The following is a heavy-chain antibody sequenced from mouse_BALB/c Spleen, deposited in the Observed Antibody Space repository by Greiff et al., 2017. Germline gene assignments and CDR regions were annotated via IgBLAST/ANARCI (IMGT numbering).Heavy chain of an antibody. Sequence: EVQVVESGGGLVKPGGSLKLSCAASGFTFSSYAMSWVRQTPEKRLEWVATISSGGSYTYYPDSVKGRFTISRDNAKNTLYLQMSSLRSEDTAMYYCARLYYGSSYAMDYWGQGTSVTVSS. CDR2: ISSGGSYT. J-gene: IGHJ4*01. V-gene: IGHV5-9-3*01. CDR1: GFTFSSYA. CDR3: ARLYYGSSYAMDY. D-gene: IGHD1-1*01.